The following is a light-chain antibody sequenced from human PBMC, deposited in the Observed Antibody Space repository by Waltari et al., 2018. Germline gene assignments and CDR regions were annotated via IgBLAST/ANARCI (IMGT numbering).Light chain of an antibody. CDR2: ENN. CDR1: GCRLASNL. J-gene: IGLJ3*02. CDR3: QSYDHAFPVV. Sequence: TQPHSVSGSPGETVIISCTVSGCRLASNLVQWYPQRPGRAPAAVIYENNQRPSGVPDRFSGSIDGSSNSASLTISGLQSEDEADYYCQSYDHAFPVVFGGGTKLTVL. V-gene: IGLV6-57*02.